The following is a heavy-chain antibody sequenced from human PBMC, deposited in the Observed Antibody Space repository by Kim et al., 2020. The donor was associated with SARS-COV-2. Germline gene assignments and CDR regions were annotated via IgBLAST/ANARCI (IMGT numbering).Heavy chain of an antibody. J-gene: IGHJ3*02. D-gene: IGHD6-13*01. CDR1: GYSFTSYW. CDR3: ARLEGEQQLVEGGAFDI. V-gene: IGHV5-51*01. CDR2: IYPGDSDT. Sequence: GESLKISCKGSGYSFTSYWIGWVRQMPGKGLEWMGIIYPGDSDTRYSPSFQGQVTISADKSISTAYLQWSSLKASDTAMYYCARLEGEQQLVEGGAFDIWGQGTMVTVSS.